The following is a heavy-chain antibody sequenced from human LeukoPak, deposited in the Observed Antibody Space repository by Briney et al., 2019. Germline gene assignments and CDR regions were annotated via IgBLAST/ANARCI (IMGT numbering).Heavy chain of an antibody. J-gene: IGHJ4*02. CDR1: GFTYSSYA. V-gene: IGHV3-23*01. Sequence: GGSLRLSCSASGFTYSSYAMSCVRQAPGKGLEWVSGISGSGGSTYYADSVKGRFTISRDNSKNTLYLQMNSLRAEDTAVYYCAKSVGWSGVPAGIAYWGQGTLVIVSS. CDR3: AKSVGWSGVPAGIAY. CDR2: ISGSGGST. D-gene: IGHD2-2*01.